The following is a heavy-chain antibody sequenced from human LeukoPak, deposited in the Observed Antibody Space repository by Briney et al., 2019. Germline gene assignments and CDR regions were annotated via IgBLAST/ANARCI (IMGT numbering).Heavy chain of an antibody. Sequence: PGGSLRLSCADSGFTFSNYAISWVRQAPGKGLEWVSTISGSGYSTYYADSVKGRFTISRDNSKNTLYLQMNSLRDVDTAVYYCAKVPTTWGQGTLVTVSS. CDR1: GFTFSNYA. J-gene: IGHJ5*02. D-gene: IGHD4-11*01. CDR3: AKVPTT. CDR2: ISGSGYST. V-gene: IGHV3-23*01.